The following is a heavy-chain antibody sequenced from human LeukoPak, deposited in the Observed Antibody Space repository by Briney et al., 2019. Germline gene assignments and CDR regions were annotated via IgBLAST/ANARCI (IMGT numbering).Heavy chain of an antibody. D-gene: IGHD6-13*01. J-gene: IGHJ4*02. Sequence: ASVKVSCKASGGTFSSYAISWVRQAPGQGLEWMGRIIPILGIANYAQKFQGRVTITADKSTSTAYMKLSSLRSEDTAVYYCAGGSAAGTGQDDYWGQGTLVTVSS. V-gene: IGHV1-69*04. CDR3: AGGSAAGTGQDDY. CDR1: GGTFSSYA. CDR2: IIPILGIA.